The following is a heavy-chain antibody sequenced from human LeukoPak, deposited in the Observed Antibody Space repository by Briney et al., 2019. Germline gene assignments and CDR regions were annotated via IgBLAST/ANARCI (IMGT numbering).Heavy chain of an antibody. D-gene: IGHD6-19*01. CDR2: ISYDGSNK. CDR1: GFTFSSYG. CDR3: AKDDGVAVAGTGTFDP. Sequence: GGSLRLSCAASGFTFSSYGMHWVRQAPGKGLEWEAVISYDGSNKYYADSVKGRFTISRDNSKNTLYLQMNSLRAEDTAVYYCAKDDGVAVAGTGTFDPWGQGTLVTVSS. J-gene: IGHJ5*02. V-gene: IGHV3-30*18.